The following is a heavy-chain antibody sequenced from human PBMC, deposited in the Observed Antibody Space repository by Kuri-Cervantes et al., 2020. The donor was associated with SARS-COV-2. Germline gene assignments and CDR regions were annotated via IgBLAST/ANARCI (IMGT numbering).Heavy chain of an antibody. CDR3: VRVNEGSGESGYYYGLDV. D-gene: IGHD3-10*01. CDR1: GDTLNTDA. V-gene: IGHV1-69*04. CDR2: FIPIVNLV. J-gene: IGHJ6*02. Sequence: SVKVSCKASGDTLNTDAISWARQAPGQGLEWMGRFIPIVNLVKYAQKFQGRVTITADQSTGTVYLDLSSLRFDDTATYYCVRVNEGSGESGYYYGLDVWGQGTTVTVSS.